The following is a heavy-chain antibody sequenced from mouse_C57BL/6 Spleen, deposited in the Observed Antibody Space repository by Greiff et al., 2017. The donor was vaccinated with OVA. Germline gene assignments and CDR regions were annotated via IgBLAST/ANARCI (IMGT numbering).Heavy chain of an antibody. V-gene: IGHV5-6*01. Sequence: EVKLVESGGDLVKPGGSLKLSCAASGFTFSSYGMSWVRQTPDKRLEWVATISSGGSYTYYPDSVKGRFTISRDNAKNTLYLQMSSLKSEDTAMYYCARGGETGPFDYWGQGTTLTVSS. D-gene: IGHD4-1*01. CDR1: GFTFSSYG. J-gene: IGHJ2*01. CDR2: ISSGGSYT. CDR3: ARGGETGPFDY.